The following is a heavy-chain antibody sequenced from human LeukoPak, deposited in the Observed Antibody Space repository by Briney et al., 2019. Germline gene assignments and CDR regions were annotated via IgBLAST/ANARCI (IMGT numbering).Heavy chain of an antibody. CDR2: IYYSGST. CDR3: ARGIKYYYDSSGYYPNWFDP. V-gene: IGHV4-39*07. D-gene: IGHD3-22*01. CDR1: GGSISSSSYY. J-gene: IGHJ5*02. Sequence: SETLSLTCTVSGGSISSSSYYWGWIRQTPGKVLEWIGSIYYSGSTYYNPSLKSRVTISVDTSKDQFSLRLSSVTAADTAVYYCARGIKYYYDSSGYYPNWFDPWGQGTLVTVSS.